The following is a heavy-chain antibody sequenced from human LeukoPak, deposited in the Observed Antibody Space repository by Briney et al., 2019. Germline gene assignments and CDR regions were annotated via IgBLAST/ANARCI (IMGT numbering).Heavy chain of an antibody. J-gene: IGHJ4*02. V-gene: IGHV1-3*02. D-gene: IGHD2-2*01. CDR1: GYTFTSYA. CDR2: SNAGNGNT. Sequence: ASVKVSCKASGYTFTSYAMHWVRQAPGQRLEWMGWSNAGNGNTKYSQEFQGRVTITRDTSASTAYMELSSLRSEDMAVYYCAREGYCSSTSCRYFDYWGQGTLVTVSS. CDR3: AREGYCSSTSCRYFDY.